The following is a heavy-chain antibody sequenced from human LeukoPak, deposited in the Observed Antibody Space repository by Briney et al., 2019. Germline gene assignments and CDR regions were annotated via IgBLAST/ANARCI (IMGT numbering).Heavy chain of an antibody. V-gene: IGHV1-46*01. J-gene: IGHJ5*02. D-gene: IGHD1-26*01. Sequence: GASVKVSCKASGYTFTSYYMHWVRRAPGQGLEWMGVIYPSGGSTSYAQKFQGRVTMTRDTSTSTVYMELSSLRSEDTAVYYCASSSGGSYGDWFDPWGQGTLVTVSS. CDR3: ASSSGGSYGDWFDP. CDR1: GYTFTSYY. CDR2: IYPSGGST.